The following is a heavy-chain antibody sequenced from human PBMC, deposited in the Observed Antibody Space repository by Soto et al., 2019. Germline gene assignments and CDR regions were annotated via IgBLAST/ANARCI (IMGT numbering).Heavy chain of an antibody. CDR2: IDPSDSYT. Sequence: GESLKISCKGSRYNFTNYWISWVRQMSGKGLEWMGRIDPSDSYTNYSPSFQGHVTISVDMSISTAYVQWSSLKASDTATYYCARHRLPVATIDYYGMDVWGQGTTVTAP. V-gene: IGHV5-10-1*01. J-gene: IGHJ6*02. D-gene: IGHD5-12*01. CDR3: ARHRLPVATIDYYGMDV. CDR1: RYNFTNYW.